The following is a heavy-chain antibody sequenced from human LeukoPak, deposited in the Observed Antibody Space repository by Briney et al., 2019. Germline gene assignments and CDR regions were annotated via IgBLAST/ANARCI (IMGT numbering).Heavy chain of an antibody. CDR2: IYYSGCT. Sequence: PSETLSLTCTVSGGTFSSYYWSWIRQPPGKGLEWIGYIYYSGCTNYNPSLKSRVTISVDTSKNKFSLKLSSVTAADTAVYYCARGIVAAAGLFDYWGQGTLVTVSS. D-gene: IGHD6-13*01. CDR1: GGTFSSYY. J-gene: IGHJ4*02. V-gene: IGHV4-59*01. CDR3: ARGIVAAAGLFDY.